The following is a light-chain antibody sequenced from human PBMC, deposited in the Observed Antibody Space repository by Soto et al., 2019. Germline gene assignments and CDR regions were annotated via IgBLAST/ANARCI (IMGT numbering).Light chain of an antibody. CDR1: QSVSSY. J-gene: IGKJ2*01. CDR2: DAS. Sequence: EIVLTQSPATLSLSPGERATLSCRASQSVSSYLAWYQQKPGQAPRLLIYDASNRATGIPARFSGSGSGTDFTLPISSLEPEDFAVYYWQQRSNWPPYTFGQGTKLESK. V-gene: IGKV3-11*01. CDR3: QQRSNWPPYT.